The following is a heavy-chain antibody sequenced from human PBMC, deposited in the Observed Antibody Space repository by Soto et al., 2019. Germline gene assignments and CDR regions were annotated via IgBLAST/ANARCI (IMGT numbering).Heavy chain of an antibody. J-gene: IGHJ5*02. CDR1: GVTFSSYA. V-gene: IGHV3-23*01. D-gene: IGHD1-26*01. CDR2: ISGSGGST. Sequence: EVQLLESGGGLVQPGGSLRLSCAASGVTFSSYAMSWVRQAPGKGREWVSAISGSGGSTYYADSVKGRFTISRDNSKTTRYLQMNTLRAEDTAVYYRAKDRSLVGSPPYIWFDPWGQGTLVTVSS. CDR3: AKDRSLVGSPPYIWFDP.